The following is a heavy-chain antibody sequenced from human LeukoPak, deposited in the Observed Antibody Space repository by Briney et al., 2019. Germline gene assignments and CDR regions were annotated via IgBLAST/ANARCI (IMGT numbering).Heavy chain of an antibody. V-gene: IGHV4-4*02. CDR2: IYHSGST. Sequence: SETLSLTCAVSGGSISSSSGNCWTWVRQPPGKGLEWIGEIYHSGSTNYNPSLKSRVTMLLDKSKNQFSLKLSSVTAADTAVYYCARANGYSSSWYSYYFDYWGQGTLVTVSS. CDR3: ARANGYSSSWYSYYFDY. J-gene: IGHJ4*02. CDR1: GGSISSSSGNC. D-gene: IGHD6-13*01.